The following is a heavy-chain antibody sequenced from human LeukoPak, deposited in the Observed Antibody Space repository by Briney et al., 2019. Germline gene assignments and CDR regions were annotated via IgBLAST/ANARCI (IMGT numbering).Heavy chain of an antibody. D-gene: IGHD3-3*01. V-gene: IGHV1-2*06. CDR3: ARDIFWSGYYYFDY. Sequence: GASVTVSCKASAYTFTGYYLHWVRQAPGQGLEWMGRIDANGGGTYYAQKFEGRVSMTRDTSISTAYMELSRLTSDDTAVYYCARDIFWSGYYYFDYWGQGTLVTVSS. CDR2: IDANGGGT. CDR1: AYTFTGYY. J-gene: IGHJ4*02.